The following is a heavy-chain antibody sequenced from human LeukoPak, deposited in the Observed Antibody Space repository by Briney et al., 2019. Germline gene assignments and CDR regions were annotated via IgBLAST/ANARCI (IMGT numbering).Heavy chain of an antibody. Sequence: PSETLSLTCGVNGGSFSGYYWSWIRQPPGRGLEWMGEINHSGSTKYNPSLKSRVTISVDTSKNQFSLKVTSVTAADTAVYYCARQYGSGWYKGYFQYWGQGTLVTVSS. D-gene: IGHD6-19*01. V-gene: IGHV4-34*01. CDR3: ARQYGSGWYKGYFQY. J-gene: IGHJ1*01. CDR2: INHSGST. CDR1: GGSFSGYY.